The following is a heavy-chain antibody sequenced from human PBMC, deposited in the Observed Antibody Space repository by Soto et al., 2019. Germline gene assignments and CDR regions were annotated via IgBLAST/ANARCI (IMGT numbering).Heavy chain of an antibody. J-gene: IGHJ5*02. V-gene: IGHV3-7*02. D-gene: IGHD5-18*01. CDR1: GFTFSSYW. Sequence: PGGSLRLSCAASGFTFSSYWMSWVRQAPGKGLEWVANIKQDGSEKYYVDSVKGRFTISRDNSKNTLYLQMNSLRAEDTAVYYCASTGPKVTIPWGQGTLVTVSS. CDR3: ASTGPKVTIP. CDR2: IKQDGSEK.